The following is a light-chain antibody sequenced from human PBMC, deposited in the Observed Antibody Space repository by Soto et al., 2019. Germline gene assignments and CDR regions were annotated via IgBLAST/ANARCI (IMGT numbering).Light chain of an antibody. J-gene: IGLJ2*01. CDR3: RSHTTTNARV. V-gene: IGLV2-14*01. CDR1: SSDVGGYNY. CDR2: EVT. Sequence: QSVLTQPASVSGSPGQSITISCTGTSSDVGGYNYVSWYQQYPGKAPKLMIFEVTQLPSGLSKRFSGSKSGNTSSLTISGLPADEEDDYYCRSHTTTNARVFGGGTKLTVL.